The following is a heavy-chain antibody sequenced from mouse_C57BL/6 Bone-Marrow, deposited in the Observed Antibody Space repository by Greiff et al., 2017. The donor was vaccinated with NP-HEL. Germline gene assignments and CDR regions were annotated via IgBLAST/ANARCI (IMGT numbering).Heavy chain of an antibody. CDR3: ARDSITTDAMDY. J-gene: IGHJ4*01. CDR2: IYPGSGST. D-gene: IGHD1-2*01. V-gene: IGHV1-55*01. CDR1: GYTFTSYW. Sequence: VQLQQPGAELVKPGASVKMSCKASGYTFTSYWITWVKQRPGQGLEWIGDIYPGSGSTNYNEKFKSKATLTVDTSSSTAYMQLSSLTSEDSAVYYCARDSITTDAMDYWGQGTSVTVSS.